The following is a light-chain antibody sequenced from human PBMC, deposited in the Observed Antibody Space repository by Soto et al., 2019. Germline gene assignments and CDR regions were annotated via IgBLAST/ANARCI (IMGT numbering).Light chain of an antibody. V-gene: IGLV2-8*01. CDR1: SSDVGGYNY. Sequence: QSVLTQPASVSGSPGQSITISCTGTSSDVGGYNYVSWYQHHPGKAPKLMIYEVSNRPSGVPDRFSGSKSGNTASLTVSGLQAEDEADYYCSSYAGSNNLVFGGGTKLTVL. CDR3: SSYAGSNNLV. J-gene: IGLJ3*02. CDR2: EVS.